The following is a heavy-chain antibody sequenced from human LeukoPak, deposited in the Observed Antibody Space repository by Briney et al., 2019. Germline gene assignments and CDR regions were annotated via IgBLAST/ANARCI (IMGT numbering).Heavy chain of an antibody. CDR1: GGSISSYY. D-gene: IGHD3-10*01. CDR3: ARVVPPSITMVRGQWFDP. V-gene: IGHV4-4*07. CDR2: IYTSGST. J-gene: IGHJ5*02. Sequence: SETLSLTCTVSGGSISSYYWSWIRQPAGKGLEWIGRIYTSGSTNYNPSLKSRVTMSVDTSKNQFSLKLSSVTAADTAVYYCARVVPPSITMVRGQWFDPWGQGTLVTVSS.